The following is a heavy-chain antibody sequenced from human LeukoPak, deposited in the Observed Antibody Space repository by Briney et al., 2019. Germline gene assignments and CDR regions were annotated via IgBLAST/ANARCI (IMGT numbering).Heavy chain of an antibody. D-gene: IGHD5-12*01. CDR3: AKGIVGTGYYFGMDV. CDR2: ISSTGGRI. CDR1: GVSFSNYA. J-gene: IGHJ6*02. V-gene: IGHV3-23*01. Sequence: GGSLRLSCAASGVSFSNYAMNWVRQAPGKGLEWVSVISSTGGRINYADSVKGRFTISRDNSKNTVSLQMNSLRAEDTAVYYCAKGIVGTGYYFGMDVWGQGTTVTVSS.